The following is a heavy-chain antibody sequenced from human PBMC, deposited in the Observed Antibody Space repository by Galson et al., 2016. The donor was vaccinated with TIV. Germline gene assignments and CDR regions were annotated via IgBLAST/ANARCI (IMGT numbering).Heavy chain of an antibody. J-gene: IGHJ5*02. D-gene: IGHD2-2*02. CDR3: ARHISIPALKRHHYFDP. V-gene: IGHV4-39*01. CDR1: GGSITRSGFY. Sequence: ETLSLTCTVSGGSITRSGFYWAWIRQSPGKGLEWLGSIYDTGSTSYNPSFRSRVTMSVDTSRNAFSLRLTSVTAADTSIYYCARHISIPALKRHHYFDPWGQGTQVTVSP. CDR2: IYDTGST.